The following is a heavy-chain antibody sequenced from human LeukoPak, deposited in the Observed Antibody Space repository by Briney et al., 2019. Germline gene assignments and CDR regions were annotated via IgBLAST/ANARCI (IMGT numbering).Heavy chain of an antibody. CDR2: IYPGDSDT. V-gene: IGHV5-51*01. D-gene: IGHD3-22*01. CDR1: GYSFTSYW. CDR3: ASSYYYDSSGYLPPFDY. J-gene: IGHJ4*02. Sequence: GESLKISCKGSGYSFTSYWIGWVRRMPGKGLEWMGIIYPGDSDTRYSPSFQGQVTISADKSISTAYLQWSSLKASDAAMYYCASSYYYDSSGYLPPFDYWGRGTLVTVSS.